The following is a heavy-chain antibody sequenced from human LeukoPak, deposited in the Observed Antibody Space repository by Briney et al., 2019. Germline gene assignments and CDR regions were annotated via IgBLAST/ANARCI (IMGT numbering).Heavy chain of an antibody. CDR3: ARLGAGGYYDFWSGESWEFDP. J-gene: IGHJ5*02. CDR2: IYYSGST. Sequence: PSETLSLTCTVSGGSISSSSYYWGWIRQPPGKGLEWIGSIYYSGSTYYNPSLKSRVTISVDTSKNQFSLKLSSVTAADTAVYYCARLGAGGYYDFWSGESWEFDPWGQGTLVTVSS. D-gene: IGHD3-3*01. CDR1: GGSISSSSYY. V-gene: IGHV4-39*01.